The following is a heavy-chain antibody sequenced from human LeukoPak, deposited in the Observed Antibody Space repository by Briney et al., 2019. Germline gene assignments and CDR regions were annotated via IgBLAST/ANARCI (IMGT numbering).Heavy chain of an antibody. CDR2: ISWDGGST. CDR1: GFTFDDYA. D-gene: IGHD2-21*02. V-gene: IGHV3-43D*03. J-gene: IGHJ4*02. CDR3: AKDSRGPPAAPYCGGDCYPDY. Sequence: GGSLRLSCAASGFTFDDYAMHWVRQAPGKGLEWVSLISWDGGSTYYADSVKGQFTISRDNSKNSLYLQMNSLRAEDTALYYCAKDSRGPPAAPYCGGDCYPDYWGQGTLVTVSS.